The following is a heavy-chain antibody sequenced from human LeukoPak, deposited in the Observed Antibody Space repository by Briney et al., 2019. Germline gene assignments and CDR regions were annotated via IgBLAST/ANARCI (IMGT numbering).Heavy chain of an antibody. CDR1: GGTFSSYA. J-gene: IGHJ5*02. D-gene: IGHD5-24*01. V-gene: IGHV1-69*06. CDR3: ARVKDGYPPMGFDP. Sequence: GASVKASCKASGGTFSSYAISWVRQAPGQGLEWMGGIIPIFGTANYAQKFQGRVTITADKSTSTAYMELSSLRSEDTAVYYCARVKDGYPPMGFDPWGQGTLVTVSS. CDR2: IIPIFGTA.